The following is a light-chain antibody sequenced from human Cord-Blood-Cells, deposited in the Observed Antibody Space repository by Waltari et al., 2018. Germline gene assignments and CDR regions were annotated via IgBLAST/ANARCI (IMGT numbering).Light chain of an antibody. Sequence: ELALTPSPGTLSLSPSESATLSYRASQSVSSNYLPWYQQKPGQAPRLHIYGASSRATGIPDRFSGSGSGTDFTLTISRLEPEDFAVYYCQQYGSSPWTFGQGTKVEIK. CDR3: QQYGSSPWT. V-gene: IGKV3-20*01. J-gene: IGKJ1*01. CDR1: QSVSSNY. CDR2: GAS.